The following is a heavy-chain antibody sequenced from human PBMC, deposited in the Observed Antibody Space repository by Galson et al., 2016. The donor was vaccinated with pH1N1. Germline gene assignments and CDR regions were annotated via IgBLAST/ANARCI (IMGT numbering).Heavy chain of an antibody. CDR1: GGTFSDSP. V-gene: IGHV1-69*13. Sequence: SVKVSCKASGGTFSDSPISWVRQAPGQGLEWMGGIIPLFGTTNYAQKFRGRVTITADESTSTAYMELSSLRYEDTAVYYCARYLGVVPAATSWFDPWGQGTLVSVSS. J-gene: IGHJ5*02. CDR3: ARYLGVVPAATSWFDP. CDR2: IIPLFGTT. D-gene: IGHD2-2*01.